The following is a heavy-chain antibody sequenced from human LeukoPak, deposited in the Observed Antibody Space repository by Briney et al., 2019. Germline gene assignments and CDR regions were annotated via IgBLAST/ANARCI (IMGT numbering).Heavy chain of an antibody. J-gene: IGHJ5*02. CDR2: ISSGSAYI. CDR1: GFTFSSYS. CDR3: ARDWMTTGWNYVRNCFDP. Sequence: GGSLRLSCAASGFTFSSYSMNWVRQAPGKGLEWVSSISSGSAYIYYADSVKGRFTISRDNAKNSLYLQMNSLRAEDTAVYYCARDWMTTGWNYVRNCFDPWGQGTLVTVSS. D-gene: IGHD1-7*01. V-gene: IGHV3-21*01.